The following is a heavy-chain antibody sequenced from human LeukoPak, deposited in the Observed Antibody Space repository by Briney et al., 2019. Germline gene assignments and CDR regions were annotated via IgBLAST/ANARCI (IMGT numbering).Heavy chain of an antibody. CDR3: ARLSSHYGDYKVDP. Sequence: ASVKVSCNASGGTFSSNIINWVRQATGQGLEWMGWINPHSGKTGYAQKFQGRVTMTTDTSASKAYMELSSLRSEDTAVYYCARLSSHYGDYKVDPWGQGTLVSVSS. CDR1: GGTFSSNI. V-gene: IGHV1-8*02. D-gene: IGHD4-17*01. J-gene: IGHJ5*02. CDR2: INPHSGKT.